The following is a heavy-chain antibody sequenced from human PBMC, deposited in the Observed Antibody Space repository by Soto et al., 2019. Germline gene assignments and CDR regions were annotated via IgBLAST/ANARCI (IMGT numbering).Heavy chain of an antibody. CDR2: ISGSGGST. Sequence: PWGSLRLCCAASGFTFSSYAMSWVRQAPGKGLEWVSAISGSGGSTYYADSVKGRFTISRDNSKNTLYLQMNSLRAEDTAVYYCAKFVSSGLGYWGQGTLVTVSS. CDR1: GFTFSSYA. V-gene: IGHV3-23*01. J-gene: IGHJ4*02. D-gene: IGHD6-19*01. CDR3: AKFVSSGLGY.